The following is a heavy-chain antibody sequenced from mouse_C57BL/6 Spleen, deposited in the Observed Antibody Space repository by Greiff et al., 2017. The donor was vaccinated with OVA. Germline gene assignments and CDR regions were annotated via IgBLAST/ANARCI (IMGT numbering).Heavy chain of an antibody. Sequence: QVQLQQPGAELVRPGSSVKLSCNASGYTFTSYWMHWVKQRPIQGLEWIGNIDPSDSETHYNQQFKDKATLTVDKSSSTAYMQRSSLTSEDSSVYYCARVGWVLYAMDYWGQGTSVTVSS. J-gene: IGHJ4*01. D-gene: IGHD2-3*01. CDR2: IDPSDSET. CDR3: ARVGWVLYAMDY. V-gene: IGHV1-52*01. CDR1: GYTFTSYW.